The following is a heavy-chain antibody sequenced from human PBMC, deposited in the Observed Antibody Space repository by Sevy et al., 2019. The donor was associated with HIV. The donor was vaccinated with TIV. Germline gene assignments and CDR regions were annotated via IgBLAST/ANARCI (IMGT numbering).Heavy chain of an antibody. J-gene: IGHJ4*02. CDR1: GSTIIRHY. Sequence: ASVKVSCKTSGSTIIRHYIHWIRRAPGHELEWMGRINVNSGNTTYAQKFQERVTVTRETSISTVYMELSKLRSDDTDMYYCGRSAYDSSCHDTCCCDSWGQGTLVPGFS. CDR2: INVNSGNT. CDR3: GRSAYDSSCHDTCCCDS. V-gene: IGHV1-2*05. D-gene: IGHD3-22*01.